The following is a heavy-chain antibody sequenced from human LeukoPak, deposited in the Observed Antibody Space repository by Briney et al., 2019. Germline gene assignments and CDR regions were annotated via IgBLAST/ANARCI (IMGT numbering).Heavy chain of an antibody. J-gene: IGHJ6*02. CDR3: AVLWFGELLSRGDYYYYGMDV. D-gene: IGHD3-10*01. Sequence: GGSLRLSCAASGFTFSSYAMHWVRQAPGKGLEWVAVISYDGSNKYYADSVKGRFTISRDNSKNTLYLQMNSLRAEDTAVYYCAVLWFGELLSRGDYYYYGMDVWGQGTTVTVSS. V-gene: IGHV3-30-3*01. CDR1: GFTFSSYA. CDR2: ISYDGSNK.